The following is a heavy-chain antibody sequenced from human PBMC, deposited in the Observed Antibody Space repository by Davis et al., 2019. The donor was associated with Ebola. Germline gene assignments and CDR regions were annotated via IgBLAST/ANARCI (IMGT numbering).Heavy chain of an antibody. D-gene: IGHD3-10*01. CDR1: GFTFSSYS. CDR2: ISSSSSYI. V-gene: IGHV3-21*04. J-gene: IGHJ4*02. Sequence: GESLKISCAASGFTFSSYSMNWVRQAPGKGLEWVSSISSSSSYIYYADSVKGRFTISRDNAENSLYLQMNSLRAEDTAVYYCAKGLTMVQGYFDYWGQGTLVTVSS. CDR3: AKGLTMVQGYFDY.